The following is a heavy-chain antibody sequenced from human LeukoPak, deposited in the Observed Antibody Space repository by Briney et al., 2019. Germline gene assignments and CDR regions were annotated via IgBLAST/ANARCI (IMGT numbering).Heavy chain of an antibody. D-gene: IGHD3-22*01. J-gene: IGHJ4*02. CDR2: IYYSGST. Sequence: PSETLSLTCTVSGGSISSYYWSWIRQPPGKGLEWIGYIYYSGSTNYNPSLKSRVTLSVDTSKNQFSLKLSSVTAADTAVYYCARSYYDSSGTPDYWGQGTLVTVSS. V-gene: IGHV4-59*01. CDR1: GGSISSYY. CDR3: ARSYYDSSGTPDY.